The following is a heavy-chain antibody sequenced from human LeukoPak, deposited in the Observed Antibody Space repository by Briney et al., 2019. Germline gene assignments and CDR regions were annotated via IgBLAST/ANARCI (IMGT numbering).Heavy chain of an antibody. V-gene: IGHV4-39*01. J-gene: IGHJ5*02. CDR2: IYYSGST. CDR3: ARHYLVPYAMAAAGTINWFDP. D-gene: IGHD6-13*01. Sequence: MAPETLSLTCTVSGGSISSSSYYWGWIRQPPGKGLEWIGSIYYSGSTYYNPSLKSRVTISVDTSKNQFSLKLSSVTAADTAVYYCARHYLVPYAMAAAGTINWFDPWGQGTLVTVSS. CDR1: GGSISSSSYY.